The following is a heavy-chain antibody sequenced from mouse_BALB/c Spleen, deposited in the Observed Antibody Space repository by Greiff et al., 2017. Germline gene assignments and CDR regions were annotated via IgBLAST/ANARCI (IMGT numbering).Heavy chain of an antibody. CDR2: IDPANGNT. V-gene: IGHV14-3*02. J-gene: IGHJ3*01. Sequence: EVKLQESGAELVKPGASVKLSCTASGFNIKDTYMHWVKQRPEQGLEWIGRIDPANGNTKYDPKFQGKATITADTSSNTAYLQLSSLTSEDTAVYYCARDYGSSYDWFAYWGQGTLVTVSA. CDR1: GFNIKDTY. D-gene: IGHD1-1*01. CDR3: ARDYGSSYDWFAY.